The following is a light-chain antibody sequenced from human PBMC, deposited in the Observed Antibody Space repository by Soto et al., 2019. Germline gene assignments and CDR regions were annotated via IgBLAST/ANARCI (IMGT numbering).Light chain of an antibody. CDR2: GAF. Sequence: EIVLTQSPGTLSVSPGERVTLSCRASESAGRGSLAWYQHKPGQAPRLLIYGAFNRATGIPDRFSGSGSGTDFTLTISRLEPEDSAVYYCQQYANSRPLTFGGGNKVEIK. CDR1: ESAGRGS. V-gene: IGKV3-20*01. CDR3: QQYANSRPLT. J-gene: IGKJ4*01.